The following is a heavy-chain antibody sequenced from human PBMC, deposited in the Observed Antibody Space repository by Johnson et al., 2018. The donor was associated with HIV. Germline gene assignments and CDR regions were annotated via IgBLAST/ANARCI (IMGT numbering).Heavy chain of an antibody. J-gene: IGHJ3*02. V-gene: IGHV3-20*04. CDR2: INWNGGST. CDR1: GFTFDDYG. Sequence: VQLVESGGGVVRPGGSLRLSCAASGFTFDDYGMSWVRQAPGKGLEWVSGINWNGGSTYYADSVKGRFTISRDNSKNTLYLQMKSLRAEDTAVYYCARVPDYGDYGDAFDIWGQGTMVTVSS. CDR3: ARVPDYGDYGDAFDI. D-gene: IGHD4-17*01.